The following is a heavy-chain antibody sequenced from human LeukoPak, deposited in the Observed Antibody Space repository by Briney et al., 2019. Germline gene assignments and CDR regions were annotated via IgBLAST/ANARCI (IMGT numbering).Heavy chain of an antibody. J-gene: IGHJ4*02. CDR3: ARDPQQLVGATGGGFNF. V-gene: IGHV1-2*02. CDR2: INPNSGGT. CDR1: GYTFTAYY. D-gene: IGHD1-26*01. Sequence: ASVKVSCKASGYTFTAYYMHWVRQAPGQGLEWMGWINPNSGGTNYAQKFQGRVTMTTDTSTSTAYMELRSLRSDDTAVYYCARDPQQLVGATGGGFNFWGQGTLVTVSS.